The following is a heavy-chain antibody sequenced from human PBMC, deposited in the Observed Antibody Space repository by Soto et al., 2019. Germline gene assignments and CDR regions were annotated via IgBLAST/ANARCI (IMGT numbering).Heavy chain of an antibody. D-gene: IGHD2-21*02. J-gene: IGHJ4*02. Sequence: ASVKVSCKASGYTFTSYDINWVRQATGQGLEWMGIINPSGGSTSYAQKFQGRVTMTRDTSTSTVYMELSSLRSEDTAVYYCARDGSPYCGGDCYLNYWGQGTLVTVSS. CDR2: INPSGGST. V-gene: IGHV1-46*03. CDR1: GYTFTSYD. CDR3: ARDGSPYCGGDCYLNY.